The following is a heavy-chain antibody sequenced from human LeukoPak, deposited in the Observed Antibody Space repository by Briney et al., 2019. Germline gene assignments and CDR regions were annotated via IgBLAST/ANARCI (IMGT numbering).Heavy chain of an antibody. CDR1: GFTFSNHG. V-gene: IGHV3-33*01. CDR2: IWYDGSKK. D-gene: IGHD5/OR15-5a*01. CDR3: ARDRGVSYFDY. Sequence: GGSLRLSCAASGFTFSNHGMHWVRQAPGKGLEWVAVIWYDGSKKLYADSVKGRFTISRDDSKNTLYLQMSGLRAEDTAVYYCARDRGVSYFDYWGQGTLVTASS. J-gene: IGHJ4*02.